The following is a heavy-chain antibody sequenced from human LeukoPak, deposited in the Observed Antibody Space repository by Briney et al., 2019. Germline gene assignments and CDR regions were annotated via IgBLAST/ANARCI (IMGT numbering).Heavy chain of an antibody. CDR1: GFTFDDYA. Sequence: GRSLSLSCAASGFTFDDYAMHWVRQAPGKGLEWVSGISWNSGSIGYADSVKGRFTISRDNAKNSLYLQMNSLRAEDTALYYCAKDRSGNPVRYFDLWGRGTLVTVSS. CDR2: ISWNSGSI. V-gene: IGHV3-9*01. D-gene: IGHD4-23*01. J-gene: IGHJ2*01. CDR3: AKDRSGNPVRYFDL.